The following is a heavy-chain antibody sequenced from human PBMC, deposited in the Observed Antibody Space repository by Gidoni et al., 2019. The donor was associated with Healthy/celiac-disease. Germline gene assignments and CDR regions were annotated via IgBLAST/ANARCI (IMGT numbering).Heavy chain of an antibody. V-gene: IGHV1-46*01. D-gene: IGHD2-2*01. CDR3: ARVSCSSTSCLPRDYGMDV. Sequence: QVQLVQSGAEVKKPGASVKVSCKASGYTFTSYYMPWVRQAPGQGLEWMGIINPSGGSTSYAQKFQGRVTMTRDTSTSTVYMELSSLRSEDTAVYYCARVSCSSTSCLPRDYGMDVWGQGTTVTVSS. CDR2: INPSGGST. J-gene: IGHJ6*02. CDR1: GYTFTSYY.